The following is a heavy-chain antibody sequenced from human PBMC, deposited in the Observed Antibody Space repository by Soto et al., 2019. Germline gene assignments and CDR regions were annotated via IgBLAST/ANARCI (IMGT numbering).Heavy chain of an antibody. J-gene: IGHJ3*02. Sequence: SETLSLTCTVSGGSISSGGYYWSWIRQHPGKGLEWIGYIYYSGSTYYNPSLKSRVTISVDTSKNQFPLKLSSVTAADTAVYYCARADDSGYYDAFDIWGQGTMVTVSS. CDR3: ARADDSGYYDAFDI. CDR2: IYYSGST. V-gene: IGHV4-31*03. CDR1: GGSISSGGYY. D-gene: IGHD3-22*01.